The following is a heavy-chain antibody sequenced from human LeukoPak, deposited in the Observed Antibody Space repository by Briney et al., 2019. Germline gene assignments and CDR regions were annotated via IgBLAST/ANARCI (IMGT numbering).Heavy chain of an antibody. V-gene: IGHV3-30-3*01. D-gene: IGHD4-23*01. Sequence: GGSLRLSCAASGFTFSSYAMHWVRQAPGKGLEWVAVISYDGSNKYYADSVKGRFTISRDNSKNTLYLQMNSLRAEDTAVYYCARDDYGGNSLPCYWGQGTLVTVSS. CDR3: ARDDYGGNSLPCY. CDR2: ISYDGSNK. CDR1: GFTFSSYA. J-gene: IGHJ4*02.